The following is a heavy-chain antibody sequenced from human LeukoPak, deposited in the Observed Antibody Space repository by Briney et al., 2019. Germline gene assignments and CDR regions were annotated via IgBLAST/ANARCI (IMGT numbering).Heavy chain of an antibody. Sequence: GGSLRLSCAASGFTFSSYAMHWVRQAPGKGLEWVAVISYDGSNKYYADSVKGRFTIFRDNSKNTLYLQMNSLRAEDTAVYYCARDPGYSYGIDYWGQGTLVTVSS. V-gene: IGHV3-30-3*01. J-gene: IGHJ4*02. D-gene: IGHD5-18*01. CDR3: ARDPGYSYGIDY. CDR1: GFTFSSYA. CDR2: ISYDGSNK.